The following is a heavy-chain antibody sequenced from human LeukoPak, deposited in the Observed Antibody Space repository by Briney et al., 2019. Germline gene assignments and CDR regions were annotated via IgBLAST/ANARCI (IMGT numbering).Heavy chain of an antibody. J-gene: IGHJ6*03. V-gene: IGHV3-23*01. CDR3: ARPSYYEYYYYYYMDV. CDR1: GFTFSSYA. Sequence: GGSLRLSCAASGFTFSSYAMSWVRQAPGKGLEWVSPIRGRGGSRYSADSVKGRFTISRENSNNTLYLQMKILRAKHTAVYIYARPSYYEYYYYYYMDVWGKGTTVTVSS. CDR2: IRGRGGSR. D-gene: IGHD3-3*01.